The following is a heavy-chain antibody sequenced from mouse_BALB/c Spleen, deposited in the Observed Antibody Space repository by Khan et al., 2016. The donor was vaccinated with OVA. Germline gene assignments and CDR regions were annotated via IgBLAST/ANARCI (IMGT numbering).Heavy chain of an antibody. CDR3: ARDRYYYGRGLAY. CDR1: GFSLTGYG. D-gene: IGHD1-1*01. V-gene: IGHV2-6-7*01. J-gene: IGHJ3*01. CDR2: IWGDGST. Sequence: QVQLKQSGPGLVAPSQSLSITCTVSGFSLTGYGVNWVRQPPGKGLEWLGMIWGDGSTDYNSALKSRLSISKDNSKNQVFLIMNSLQTDDTAKYYLARDRYYYGRGLAYWGQGTLVTVSA.